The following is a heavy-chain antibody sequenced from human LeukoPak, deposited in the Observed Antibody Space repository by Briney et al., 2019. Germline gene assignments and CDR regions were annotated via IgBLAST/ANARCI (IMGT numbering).Heavy chain of an antibody. D-gene: IGHD3-22*01. CDR2: ISYTGTT. CDR1: GGSIIDDY. CDR3: ARGGGKFITMTVSSTWYFDL. Sequence: KPSETLSLTCTVSGGSIIDDYWSWIRQPPGKGQERIGYISYTGTTDYNPSLKSRVTMSVDRSKTQFSLRLSSLTAADTAVYYCARGGGKFITMTVSSTWYFDLWGRGTLVTVSS. J-gene: IGHJ2*01. V-gene: IGHV4-59*01.